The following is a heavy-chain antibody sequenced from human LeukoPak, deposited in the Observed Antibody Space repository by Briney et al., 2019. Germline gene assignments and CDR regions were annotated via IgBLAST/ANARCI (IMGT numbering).Heavy chain of an antibody. Sequence: MASETLSLTCSVSGYSLTTGYYGGWSRQPPGQGLEGIGSMHHSGGTYSNSSLMSRVTISVDTSKNQFSLKLTSVTAADTAIYYCSRSYIPRGAFDIWGQGTMVTVSS. CDR3: SRSYIPRGAFDI. V-gene: IGHV4-38-2*02. CDR1: GYSLTTGYY. CDR2: MHHSGGT. J-gene: IGHJ3*02. D-gene: IGHD2-21*01.